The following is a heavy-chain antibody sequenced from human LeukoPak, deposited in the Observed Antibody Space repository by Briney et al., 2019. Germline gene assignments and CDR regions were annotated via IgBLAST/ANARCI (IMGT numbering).Heavy chain of an antibody. J-gene: IGHJ3*02. CDR2: IYSGGST. CDR1: GFTVSSNY. CDR3: ARDSSDSSGYYSLGAFDI. Sequence: GGSLRLSCAASGFTVSSNYMSWVRQAPGKGLEWVSVIYSGGSTYYADSVKGRFTISRDNSKNTLYLQMNSLRAEDTAVYYCARDSSDSSGYYSLGAFDIWGQGTMVTVSS. V-gene: IGHV3-66*01. D-gene: IGHD3-22*01.